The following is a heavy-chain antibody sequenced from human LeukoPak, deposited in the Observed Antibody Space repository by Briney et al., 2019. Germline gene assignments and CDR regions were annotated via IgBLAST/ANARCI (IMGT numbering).Heavy chain of an antibody. CDR2: IYPGDSDT. CDR1: GYSFTTSG. V-gene: IGHV5-51*01. D-gene: IGHD6-19*01. J-gene: IGHJ4*02. CDR3: ARQGYSSGSFDY. Sequence: GESLKISCQASGYSFTTSGIGWVRPMPGKGLEWMGIIYPGDSDTRYSPSFQGQVTISADKSINTAYLQWSSLKASDTAMYYCARQGYSSGSFDYWGQGTLVTVAS.